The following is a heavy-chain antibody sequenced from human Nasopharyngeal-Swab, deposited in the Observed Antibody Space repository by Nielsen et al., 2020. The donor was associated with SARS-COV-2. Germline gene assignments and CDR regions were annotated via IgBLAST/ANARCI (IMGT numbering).Heavy chain of an antibody. J-gene: IGHJ4*02. V-gene: IGHV3-7*03. CDR2: IKQDGSEK. D-gene: IGHD5-18*01. Sequence: GESLKISCAASGFTFSIYWMRWVRQAPGKGLEWVANIKQDGSEKYYVDSVKGRFTISRDNAKNSLYLQMNSLRAEDTAVYYCARDKLGYSYGCDYWGQGTLVTVSS. CDR3: ARDKLGYSYGCDY. CDR1: GFTFSIYW.